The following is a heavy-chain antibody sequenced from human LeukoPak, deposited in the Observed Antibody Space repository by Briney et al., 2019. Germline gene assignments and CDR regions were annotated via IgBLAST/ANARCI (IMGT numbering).Heavy chain of an antibody. V-gene: IGHV3-7*01. CDR2: IKEDGSEK. CDR1: GFTFSTSW. J-gene: IGHJ4*02. CDR3: ASGYYSGWYIPYY. D-gene: IGHD6-19*01. Sequence: GGSLRLSCAASGFTFSTSWMIWVRQAPGKGLEWVANIKEDGSEKYYVDSVKGRFTISRDNAKNSLYLQMDSLRAEDTAVYYCASGYYSGWYIPYYWGQGTLVTVSS.